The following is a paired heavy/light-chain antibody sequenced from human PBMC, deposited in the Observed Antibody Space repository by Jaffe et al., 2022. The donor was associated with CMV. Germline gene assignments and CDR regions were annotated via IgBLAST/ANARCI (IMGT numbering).Heavy chain of an antibody. Sequence: QLQLQESGPGLVKPSETLSLTCTVSGASITSQTYHWGWIRQPPGKGLEWIGSIYWSGSTYTNPPLKSRVAISVDTSRNEVSLRLGSVTAADTAVYFCARQVRLLNDVTGYYPSYYMDVWGKGTTVAVSS. J-gene: IGHJ6*03. CDR1: GASITSQTYH. CDR2: IYWSGST. CDR3: ARQVRLLNDVTGYYPSYYMDV. V-gene: IGHV4-39*01. D-gene: IGHD3-9*01.
Light chain of an antibody. CDR1: ITDMGGNSY. CDR3: SSYTADSAAWV. J-gene: IGLJ3*02. Sequence: QSALTQSASVSGSPGQSITISCTGTITDMGGNSYVSWYQQHPGKAPKLLIYDVSNRPSGISNRFSGLKSGNTASLTISGLQAEDEADYYCSSYTADSAAWVFGGGTKLTVL. CDR2: DVS. V-gene: IGLV2-14*03.